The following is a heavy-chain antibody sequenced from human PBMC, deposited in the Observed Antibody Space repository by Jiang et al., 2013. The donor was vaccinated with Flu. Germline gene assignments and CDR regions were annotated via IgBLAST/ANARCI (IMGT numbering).Heavy chain of an antibody. D-gene: IGHD3-16*02. Sequence: LEWVANINQDGSEKYYVDSVKGRFTISRDNAKNSLYLQMNSLRAEDTAVYYCARGNSGNYHHYYGMDVWGQGTTLTVSS. V-gene: IGHV3-7*04. CDR2: INQDGSEK. J-gene: IGHJ6*02. CDR3: ARGNSGNYHHYYGMDV.